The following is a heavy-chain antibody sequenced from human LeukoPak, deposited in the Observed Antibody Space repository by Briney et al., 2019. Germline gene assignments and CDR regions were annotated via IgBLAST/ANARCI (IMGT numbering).Heavy chain of an antibody. V-gene: IGHV2-5*02. Sequence: SGPTLVNPTQTLTLTCTFSGFSLSTSGVGVGWIRQPPGKALEWLALVYWDDDKHCNPSLKSRLTITNDTSKNQVVLTMTNMDPVDTATYYCARYSTFEDWFDPWGQGTLVTVSS. D-gene: IGHD4-11*01. CDR3: ARYSTFEDWFDP. CDR1: GFSLSTSGVG. J-gene: IGHJ5*02. CDR2: VYWDDDK.